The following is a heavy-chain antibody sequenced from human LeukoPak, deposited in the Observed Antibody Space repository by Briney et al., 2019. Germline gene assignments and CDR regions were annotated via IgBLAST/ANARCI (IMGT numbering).Heavy chain of an antibody. J-gene: IGHJ5*02. CDR3: ARDFPRITGTTT. CDR1: GFTFSSYS. V-gene: IGHV3-21*01. CDR2: ISSSSSYI. Sequence: GGSLRLSCAASGFTFSSYSMNWVRQAPGKGLEWVSSISSSSSYIYYADSVKGRFTISRDNAKNSLYLQMNSLRAEDTAVYYCARDFPRITGTTTWGQGTLVTVSS. D-gene: IGHD1/OR15-1a*01.